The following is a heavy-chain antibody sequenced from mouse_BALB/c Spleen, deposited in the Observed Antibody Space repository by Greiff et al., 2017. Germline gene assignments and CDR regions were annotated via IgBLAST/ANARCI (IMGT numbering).Heavy chain of an antibody. CDR1: GYSITSGYY. CDR2: ISYDGSN. D-gene: IGHD2-14*01. Sequence: DVQLQESGPGLVKPSQSLSLTCSVTGYSITSGYYWNWIRQFPGNKLEWMGYISYDGSNNYNPSLKNRISITRDTSKNQFFLKLNSVTTEDTATYYCANYRYDDGYFDYWGQGTTLTVSS. J-gene: IGHJ2*01. V-gene: IGHV3-6*02. CDR3: ANYRYDDGYFDY.